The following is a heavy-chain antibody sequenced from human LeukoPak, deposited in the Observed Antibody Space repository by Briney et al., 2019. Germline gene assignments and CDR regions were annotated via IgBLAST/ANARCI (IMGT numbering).Heavy chain of an antibody. Sequence: GGSLRLSCAASGFTFSSYSMNWVRQAPGKGLEWVSSISSSSSYIYYADSVKGRFTTSRDNAKNSLYLQMNSLRAEDTAVYYCARAHSSSSLALNYWGQGTLVTVSS. CDR3: ARAHSSSSLALNY. J-gene: IGHJ4*02. CDR2: ISSSSSYI. V-gene: IGHV3-21*01. CDR1: GFTFSSYS. D-gene: IGHD6-6*01.